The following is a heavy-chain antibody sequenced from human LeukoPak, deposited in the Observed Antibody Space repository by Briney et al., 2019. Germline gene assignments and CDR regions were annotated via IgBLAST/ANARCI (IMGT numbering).Heavy chain of an antibody. Sequence: GGSLRLSCAASGFTFSSYEMNWVRQAPGKGLEWVSYISSSGSTIYYADSVKGRFTISRDNAKNSLYLLMNSLRAEDTAVYYCARDRGYFDNWGQGTLVTVSS. CDR2: ISSSGSTI. J-gene: IGHJ4*02. V-gene: IGHV3-48*03. CDR3: ARDRGYFDN. CDR1: GFTFSSYE.